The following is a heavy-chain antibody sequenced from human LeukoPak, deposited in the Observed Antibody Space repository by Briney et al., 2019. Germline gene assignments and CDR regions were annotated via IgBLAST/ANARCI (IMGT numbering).Heavy chain of an antibody. Sequence: GESLKISCKAFGYNLADYWIGWVRQMPGKGLEWMGIIYPGDSDTRYSPSFQGQVTISADKSIRTAYLQWSSLKASDTAIYYCARQRLLDYWGQGTLVTVSS. CDR1: GYNLADYW. CDR3: ARQRLLDY. J-gene: IGHJ4*02. V-gene: IGHV5-51*01. D-gene: IGHD4-11*01. CDR2: IYPGDSDT.